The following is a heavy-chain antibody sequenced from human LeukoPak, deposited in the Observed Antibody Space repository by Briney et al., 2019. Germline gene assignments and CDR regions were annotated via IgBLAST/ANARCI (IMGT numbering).Heavy chain of an antibody. CDR3: ARAPGEGWFDP. CDR2: MYGDMIDI. J-gene: IGHJ5*02. CDR1: GFTFSNSW. Sequence: GGSLRLSCEASGFTFSNSWMHWVRQTPGKGLVWVSRMYGDMIDISYADSVKGRFTISRDNAKNSLYLQMNSLRAEDTALYYCARAPGEGWFDPWGQGTLVTVSS. D-gene: IGHD4-17*01. V-gene: IGHV3-74*01.